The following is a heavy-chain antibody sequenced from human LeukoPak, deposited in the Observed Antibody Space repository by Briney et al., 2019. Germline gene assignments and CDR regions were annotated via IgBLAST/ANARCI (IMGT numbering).Heavy chain of an antibody. V-gene: IGHV1-18*01. D-gene: IGHD3-10*01. CDR2: ISAYNGNI. CDR1: GYTFTSYA. CDR3: ARDFPRRVSDY. Sequence: ASVKVSCKASGYTFTSYAMNWVRQAPGQGLEWMGWISAYNGNINYVQKFQGRVTMTTDTSTSTAYMELRSLRSDDTAVYYCARDFPRRVSDYWGQGTLVTVSS. J-gene: IGHJ4*02.